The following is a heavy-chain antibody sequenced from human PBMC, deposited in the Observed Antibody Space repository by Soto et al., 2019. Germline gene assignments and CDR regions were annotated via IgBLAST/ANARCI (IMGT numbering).Heavy chain of an antibody. J-gene: IGHJ6*02. CDR3: ASSNIVAVPYGIDV. CDR1: GYTFTRYA. V-gene: IGHV1-3*01. Sequence: ASVKVSCKASGYTFTRYAMHWVRQAPGQRLERMGWINAGNGNTKYSQKFQGRVTITRDTSAITAYMELSSLRSEDIAVYYCASSNIVAVPYGIDVWGQWSTVTVAS. CDR2: INAGNGNT. D-gene: IGHD6-13*01.